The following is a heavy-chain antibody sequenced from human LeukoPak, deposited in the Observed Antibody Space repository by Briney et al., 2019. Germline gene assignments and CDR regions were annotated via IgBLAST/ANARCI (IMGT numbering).Heavy chain of an antibody. CDR2: INHSGST. D-gene: IGHD3-10*01. Sequence: PSETLSLTCAVYGGSFSGYYWSWIRQPPGKGLEWIGEINHSGSTNYNPSLKSRVTISVDTSKNQFSLKLSSVTAADTAVYYCARVGITMVRGVIWSSPYYGMDVWGQGTTVTVSS. CDR3: ARVGITMVRGVIWSSPYYGMDV. CDR1: GGSFSGYY. J-gene: IGHJ6*02. V-gene: IGHV4-34*01.